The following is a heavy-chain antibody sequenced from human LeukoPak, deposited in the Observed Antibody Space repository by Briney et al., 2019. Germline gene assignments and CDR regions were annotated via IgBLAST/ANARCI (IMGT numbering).Heavy chain of an antibody. V-gene: IGHV4-39*01. CDR2: IYYSGRT. CDR1: GGSISSSIYY. CDR3: ARLFIAVAGTPQDWFDP. J-gene: IGHJ5*02. Sequence: SETLSLTCTVSGGSISSSIYYWGWIRQPPGKGLEWIGSIYYSGRTYYNPSLNSPLTISVHTSTNQLSLKLTSVTGADTAVYYCARLFIAVAGTPQDWFDPWGQGTLVTASS. D-gene: IGHD6-19*01.